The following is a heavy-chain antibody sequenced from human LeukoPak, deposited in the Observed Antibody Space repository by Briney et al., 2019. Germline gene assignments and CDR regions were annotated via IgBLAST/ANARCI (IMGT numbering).Heavy chain of an antibody. J-gene: IGHJ6*04. CDR2: ISSSGSTI. D-gene: IGHD3-10*02. Sequence: PGGSLRLSCAASGFTVSSNYMNWVRQAPGKGLEWVSYISSSGSTIYYADSVKGRFTISRDNAKNSLYLQMNSLRAEDTAVYYCAELGVTMIGGVWGKGTTVTISS. CDR3: AELGVTMIGGV. V-gene: IGHV3-48*03. CDR1: GFTVSSNY.